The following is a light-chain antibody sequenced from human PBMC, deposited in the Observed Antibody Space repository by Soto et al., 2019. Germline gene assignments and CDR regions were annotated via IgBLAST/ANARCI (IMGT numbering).Light chain of an antibody. J-gene: IGKJ4*01. V-gene: IGKV3-20*01. CDR3: QQYGSSPRA. Sequence: ELVLTQSPGTLSLSPGERATLSCRASQSGRSNYLAWYQQKPGRAPRLLIYGASSRATGIPDRFNGSRSGTDFTLTIRRLEPEDFAVYYCQQYGSSPRAFGGGTKVE. CDR2: GAS. CDR1: QSGRSNY.